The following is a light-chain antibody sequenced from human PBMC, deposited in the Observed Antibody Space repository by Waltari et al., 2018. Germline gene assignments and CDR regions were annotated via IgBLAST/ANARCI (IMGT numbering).Light chain of an antibody. V-gene: IGLV2-14*01. J-gene: IGLJ2*01. CDR1: GSDVGGYDY. Sequence: QSALTQPASVSGSPGQAIIISCTGTGSDVGGYDYVSWYQQYPGKAPRLIIYDVYNRPSGVSNRFSGSKSDNTASLTISGLQAEEESVYYCSSYTSSGVVFGGGTKLTVL. CDR3: SSYTSSGVV. CDR2: DVY.